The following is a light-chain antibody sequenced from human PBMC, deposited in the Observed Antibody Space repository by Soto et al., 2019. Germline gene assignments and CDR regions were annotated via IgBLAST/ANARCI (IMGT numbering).Light chain of an antibody. CDR1: QSLYNW. Sequence: DIQMTQSPSTLSASVGDRVTITCRASQSLYNWLAWFQQKPGKAPKVLIYKVSNLESGVPSRFSGSGSGTEFTLTISSLQPDDFATYYCQQYNTSPWTFGQGTKVEIK. CDR3: QQYNTSPWT. V-gene: IGKV1-5*03. CDR2: KVS. J-gene: IGKJ1*01.